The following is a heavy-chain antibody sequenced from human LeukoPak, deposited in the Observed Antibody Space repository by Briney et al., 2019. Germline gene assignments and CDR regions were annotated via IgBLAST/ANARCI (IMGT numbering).Heavy chain of an antibody. V-gene: IGHV1-2*02. CDR3: ARDGLFGLTVTQRGWLDP. J-gene: IGHJ5*02. Sequence: ASVTVSCKTSGYAFTGYYIHWLRQAPGQGLEWMGWVNPNTGGTNYAQKFQGRVTMTRDTSVSTAYMEMRGLTSDDTAVYYCARDGLFGLTVTQRGWLDPWGQGTLVIVSS. D-gene: IGHD4-17*01. CDR1: GYAFTGYY. CDR2: VNPNTGGT.